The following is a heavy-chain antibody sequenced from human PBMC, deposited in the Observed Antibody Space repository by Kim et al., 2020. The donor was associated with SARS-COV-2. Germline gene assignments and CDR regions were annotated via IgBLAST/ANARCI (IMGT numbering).Heavy chain of an antibody. CDR1: GFTFSSYS. V-gene: IGHV3-21*01. Sequence: GGSLRLSCAASGFTFSSYSMNWVRQAPGKGLEWVSSISSSSSYIYYADSVKGRFTISRDNAKNSLYLQMNSLRAEDTAVYYCASLGRVPAAILSDPYYYYYMGVWGKGTTVTVSS. D-gene: IGHD2-2*01. CDR2: ISSSSSYI. CDR3: ASLGRVPAAILSDPYYYYYMGV. J-gene: IGHJ6*03.